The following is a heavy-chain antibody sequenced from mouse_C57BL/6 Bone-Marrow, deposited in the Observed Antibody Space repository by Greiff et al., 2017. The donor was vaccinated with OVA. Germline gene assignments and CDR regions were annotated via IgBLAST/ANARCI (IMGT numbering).Heavy chain of an antibody. CDR3: ARARYGKCGSWFAY. J-gene: IGHJ3*01. CDR2: IHPNSGST. CDR1: GYSFTSYW. V-gene: IGHV1-64*01. Sequence: VQLQQSGAELVKPGASVKLSCKASGYSFTSYWMHWVKQRPGQGLEWIGMIHPNSGSTNYNQKFKSKATLTVDKSSSTAYLQLNSLTSEDSAVYYCARARYGKCGSWFAYWGQGTMVTVAA. D-gene: IGHD2-1*01.